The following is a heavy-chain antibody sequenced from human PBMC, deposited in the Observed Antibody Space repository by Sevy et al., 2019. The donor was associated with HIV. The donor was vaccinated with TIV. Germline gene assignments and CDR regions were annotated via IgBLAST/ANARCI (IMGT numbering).Heavy chain of an antibody. J-gene: IGHJ4*02. D-gene: IGHD2-21*02. Sequence: GGSLRLSCADSGFTFIDYAMHWVRQAPGKGLEWVAVILDDGSKTYYADSVNGRFTISRDNSKNTLYLQMNSLRADDTAVYYCARGRVTSHYFDYWGQGTLVTVSS. V-gene: IGHV3-30*04. CDR2: ILDDGSKT. CDR1: GFTFIDYA. CDR3: ARGRVTSHYFDY.